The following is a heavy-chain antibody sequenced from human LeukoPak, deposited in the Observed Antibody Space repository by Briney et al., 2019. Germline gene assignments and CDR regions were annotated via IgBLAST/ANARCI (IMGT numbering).Heavy chain of an antibody. V-gene: IGHV4-31*03. CDR2: IYYSGST. CDR1: GGSISSGGYY. J-gene: IGHJ5*02. Sequence: KSSETLSLTCTVSGGSISSGGYYWSWIRQHPGKGLEWIGYIYYSGSTYYNPSLKSRVTISVDTSKNQFSLKLSSVTAADTAVYYCAREGRITIFGVVIKSYNWFDPWGQGTLVTVSS. D-gene: IGHD3-3*01. CDR3: AREGRITIFGVVIKSYNWFDP.